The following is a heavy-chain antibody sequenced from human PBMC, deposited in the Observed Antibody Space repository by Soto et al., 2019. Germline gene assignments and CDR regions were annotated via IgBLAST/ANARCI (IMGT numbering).Heavy chain of an antibody. J-gene: IGHJ6*03. D-gene: IGHD2-2*01. Sequence: ASQTLSLTCTVAAGSISSGGYYWSWIRQRPGKGLEWIGYIYYSGSTYYNPSLKSRVTISVDTSKNQFSLKLSSVTAADTAVYYCARVNGVVPAYMDVWGQGTTVTVSS. CDR1: AGSISSGGYY. V-gene: IGHV4-31*02. CDR2: IYYSGST. CDR3: ARVNGVVPAYMDV.